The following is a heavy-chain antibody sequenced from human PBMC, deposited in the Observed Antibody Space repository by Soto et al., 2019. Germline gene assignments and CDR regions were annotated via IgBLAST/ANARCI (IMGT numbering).Heavy chain of an antibody. Sequence: PGGPLRLSCAASGYTVNIHARSLVRQVPGKGREWVGSISGSGDGTYYGDSVKGRFTISRDNSKNTLYLQMNSLRAEDTAVYYCARDRLRITMIVDSLYYFDYWGQETLVTVPS. D-gene: IGHD3-22*01. J-gene: IGHJ4*02. CDR1: GYTVNIHA. V-gene: IGHV3-23*01. CDR3: ARDRLRITMIVDSLYYFDY. CDR2: ISGSGDGT.